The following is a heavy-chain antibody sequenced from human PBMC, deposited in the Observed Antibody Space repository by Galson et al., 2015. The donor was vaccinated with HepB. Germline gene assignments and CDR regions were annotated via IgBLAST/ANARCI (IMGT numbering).Heavy chain of an antibody. Sequence: SLRLSCAASGFTFSDYYMSWIRQAPGKGLEWVSYISSSSSYTNYADSVKGRFTISRDNAKNSLYLQMNSLRAEDTAVYYCARDLGCSSTSCYKGAAFDIWGQGTMVTVSS. J-gene: IGHJ3*02. CDR3: ARDLGCSSTSCYKGAAFDI. D-gene: IGHD2-2*01. V-gene: IGHV3-11*06. CDR1: GFTFSDYY. CDR2: ISSSSSYT.